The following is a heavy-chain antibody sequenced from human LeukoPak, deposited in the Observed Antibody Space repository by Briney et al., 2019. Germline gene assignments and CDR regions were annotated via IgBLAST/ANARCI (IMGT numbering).Heavy chain of an antibody. D-gene: IGHD4-17*01. CDR2: IQYSGST. Sequence: PSETLSLTCAVSGGSISSYYWSWIRQPPGKGLEWVGYIQYSGSTNYNPSLKSRVTISVDTSKNQFSLKLTSVTAADTAVYFCARRDPDYGDAFDIWGQGTMVTVSS. J-gene: IGHJ3*02. CDR3: ARRDPDYGDAFDI. V-gene: IGHV4-59*01. CDR1: GGSISSYY.